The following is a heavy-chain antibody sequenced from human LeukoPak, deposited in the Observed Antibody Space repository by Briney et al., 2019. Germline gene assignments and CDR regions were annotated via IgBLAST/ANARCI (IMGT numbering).Heavy chain of an antibody. V-gene: IGHV3-49*04. J-gene: IGHJ4*02. CDR3: TRDRGAYNLYDY. CDR2: IRSKAYGETA. D-gene: IGHD1-1*01. CDR1: GFTFSSFW. Sequence: GGSLRLSCAASGFTFSSFWMIWVRQAPGKGLEWVGFIRSKAYGETADYAASVKDRFTISRDDSKAIAYLQMNSLKTEDTAVYHCTRDRGAYNLYDYWGQGTLVTVSS.